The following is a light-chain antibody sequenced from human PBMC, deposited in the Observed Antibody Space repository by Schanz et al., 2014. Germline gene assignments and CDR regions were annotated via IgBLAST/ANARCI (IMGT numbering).Light chain of an antibody. CDR3: CSYAGSSTV. J-gene: IGLJ2*01. CDR2: DVT. V-gene: IGLV2-23*02. CDR1: SSDVGGYNY. Sequence: QSALTQPASVSGSPGQSITISCTGTSSDVGGYNYVSWYQHHPGKVPKVMIYDVTKRPSGVPDRFSGSKSGNTASLTISGLQAEDEADYYCCSYAGSSTVFGGGTKLTVL.